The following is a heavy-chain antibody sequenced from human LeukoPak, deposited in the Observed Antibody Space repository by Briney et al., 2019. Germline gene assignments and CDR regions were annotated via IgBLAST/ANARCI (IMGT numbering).Heavy chain of an antibody. CDR3: ARGFQVYYGSGSYEWFDP. Sequence: PSETLSLTCAVYGGSFSGYYWSWIRQPPGKGLEWIGEINHSGSTNYNPSLKSRVTISVDTSKNQFSLKLSSVAAADTAVYYCARGFQVYYGSGSYEWFDPWGQGTLVTVSS. J-gene: IGHJ5*02. CDR2: INHSGST. D-gene: IGHD3-10*01. V-gene: IGHV4-34*01. CDR1: GGSFSGYY.